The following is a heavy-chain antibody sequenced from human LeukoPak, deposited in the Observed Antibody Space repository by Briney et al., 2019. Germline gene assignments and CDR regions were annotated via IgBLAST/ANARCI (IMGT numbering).Heavy chain of an antibody. CDR3: ARGRDSSSSYPGY. V-gene: IGHV3-48*01. Sequence: GGSLRLSCAASGFTFSSYSMTWVRQAPGKGLEWVSYISSTSSTVYYADSVKGRYTISRDNVKNSLYLQMNSLRAEDTAVYYCARGRDSSSSYPGYWGQGTLVTVSS. J-gene: IGHJ4*02. CDR1: GFTFSSYS. CDR2: ISSTSSTV. D-gene: IGHD6-6*01.